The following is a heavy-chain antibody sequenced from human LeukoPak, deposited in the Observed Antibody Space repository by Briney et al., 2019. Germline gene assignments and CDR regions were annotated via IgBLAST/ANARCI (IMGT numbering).Heavy chain of an antibody. D-gene: IGHD1-1*01. V-gene: IGHV4-59*08. CDR1: GGSISSYY. CDR3: ATATGTTGWHY. J-gene: IGHJ4*02. CDR2: IYYSGST. Sequence: SETLSLTCTVSGGSISSYYWSWIRQPPGEGLEWIGYIYYSGSTNYNPSLKSRVTISVDTSKNQFSLKLSSVTAADTAVYYCATATGTTGWHYWGQGTLVTVSS.